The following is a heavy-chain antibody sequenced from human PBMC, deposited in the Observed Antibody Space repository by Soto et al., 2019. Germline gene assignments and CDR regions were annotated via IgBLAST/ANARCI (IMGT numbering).Heavy chain of an antibody. CDR3: ARVFSDSSSFFDS. D-gene: IGHD6-13*01. CDR1: GGSISSCGYY. J-gene: IGHJ5*01. V-gene: IGHV4-31*03. Sequence: SSETLSLTCTVSGGSISSCGYYWSWIRQHPGKGLEWIGYIYYSGRTNYNPSLKSRVTISVDTSKNQFSLKLNSVTAADTAVYYCARVFSDSSSFFDSWGQGTLVTVSS. CDR2: IYYSGRT.